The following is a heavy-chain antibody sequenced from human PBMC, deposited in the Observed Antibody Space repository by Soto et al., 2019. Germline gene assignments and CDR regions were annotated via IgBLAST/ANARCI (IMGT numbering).Heavy chain of an antibody. J-gene: IGHJ4*02. CDR1: GGTFSSYT. CDR3: ARTKKYCSGGSCYFDY. D-gene: IGHD2-15*01. Sequence: QVQLVHSGAEVKKPGSSVKVSCKASGGTFSSYTISWVRQAPGQGLEWMGRIIPILGIANYAQKFQGRVTITADKSTSTAYMELSSLRSEDTAVYYCARTKKYCSGGSCYFDYWGQGTLVTVSS. CDR2: IIPILGIA. V-gene: IGHV1-69*02.